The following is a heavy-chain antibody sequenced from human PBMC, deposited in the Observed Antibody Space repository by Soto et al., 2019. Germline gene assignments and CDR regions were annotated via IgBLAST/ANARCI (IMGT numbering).Heavy chain of an antibody. CDR2: INHSGST. CDR3: ARGPGVLLWFGELTPLYWFDP. Sequence: QVQLQQWGAGLLKPSETLSLTCAVYGGSFSGYYWSWIRQPPGKGLEWIGEINHSGSTNYNPSLKSRVTNSVDTSKNQFSLKLSSVTAADTAVYYCARGPGVLLWFGELTPLYWFDPWGQGTLVTVSS. J-gene: IGHJ5*02. D-gene: IGHD3-10*01. V-gene: IGHV4-34*01. CDR1: GGSFSGYY.